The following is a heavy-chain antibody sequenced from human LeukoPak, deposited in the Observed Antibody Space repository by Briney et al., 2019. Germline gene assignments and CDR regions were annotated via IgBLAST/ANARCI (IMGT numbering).Heavy chain of an antibody. J-gene: IGHJ1*01. D-gene: IGHD6-6*01. CDR3: ATDQRAARRGGLVY. V-gene: IGHV3-33*01. CDR1: GFTFSSYG. CDR2: IWYDGSNK. Sequence: GGSLRLSCAASGFTFSSYGMHWVRQAPGKGLEWVAVIWYDGSNKYYADSVKGRFTISRDNSKNTLYLQMNSLRAEDTAVYYCATDQRAARRGGLVYWGQGTLVTVSS.